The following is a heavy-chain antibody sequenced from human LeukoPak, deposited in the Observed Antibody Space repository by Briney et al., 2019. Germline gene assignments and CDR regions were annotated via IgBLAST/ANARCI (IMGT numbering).Heavy chain of an antibody. CDR1: GFTFSSNS. D-gene: IGHD6-13*01. Sequence: GGSLRLSCAGSGFTFSSNSMNWVRQAPGKGLEWVSFISSGSNDIYYANSVKGRSTISRDKAKNSLYLEMNSLRAEDTAVYYCARSIGAAYFDNWGQGTLVTVSS. V-gene: IGHV3-21*01. CDR2: ISSGSNDI. CDR3: ARSIGAAYFDN. J-gene: IGHJ4*02.